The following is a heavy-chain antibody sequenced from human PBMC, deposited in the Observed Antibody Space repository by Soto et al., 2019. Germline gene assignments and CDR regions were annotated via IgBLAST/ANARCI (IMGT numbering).Heavy chain of an antibody. CDR1: GFTFSNYV. CDR3: ARQNSGWSYYFDY. CDR2: ISSDGSTK. J-gene: IGHJ4*02. Sequence: QVQLVESGGGVVQPGRSLRLSCAASGFTFSNYVMHWVRQAPGKGLEWVAVISSDGSTKYYTDSMKGRFTISRDNSKDTLYLQMNNLRGGDTAVYYCARQNSGWSYYFDYWSQGTLVTVSS. V-gene: IGHV3-30-3*01. D-gene: IGHD6-19*01.